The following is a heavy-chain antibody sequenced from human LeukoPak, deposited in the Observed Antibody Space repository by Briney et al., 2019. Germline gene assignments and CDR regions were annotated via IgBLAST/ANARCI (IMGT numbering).Heavy chain of an antibody. Sequence: GGSLRLSCAASGFTFDDYAMHWVRQAPGKGLEWVSGISWNSGSIGYADSVKGRFTISRDNAKDSLYLQMNSLRAEDMALYYCAKDMLSRARPGAFDIWGQGTMVTVSS. CDR1: GFTFDDYA. V-gene: IGHV3-9*03. CDR2: ISWNSGSI. CDR3: AKDMLSRARPGAFDI. J-gene: IGHJ3*02.